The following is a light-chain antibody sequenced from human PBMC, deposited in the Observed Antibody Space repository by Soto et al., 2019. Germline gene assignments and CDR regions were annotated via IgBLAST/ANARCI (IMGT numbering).Light chain of an antibody. V-gene: IGKV3-11*01. J-gene: IGKJ2*01. CDR3: QQRSNWPSYT. CDR2: DAS. CDR1: QSVSSY. Sequence: EIVLTQSPATLSLSPGERATLSCRASQSVSSYLAWYQQKPGQAPRLLIYDASNRATGIRARFSGSGSGTDFTLTISSLEPEDFAVYYCQQRSNWPSYTFGQGTKLEIK.